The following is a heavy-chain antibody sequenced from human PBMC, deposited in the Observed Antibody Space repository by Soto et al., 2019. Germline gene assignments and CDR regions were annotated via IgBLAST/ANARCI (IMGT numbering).Heavy chain of an antibody. D-gene: IGHD2-15*01. Sequence: GGSLRLSCAASGFTVSSNYMSWVRQAPGKGLESVSVIYSVGSTYYANSVKGRFTISRDNSKNTLYLQMNSLKGEDTAVYYCARGVRWRGAFDIWGQGTMVTVSS. J-gene: IGHJ3*02. V-gene: IGHV3-53*01. CDR2: IYSVGST. CDR3: ARGVRWRGAFDI. CDR1: GFTVSSNY.